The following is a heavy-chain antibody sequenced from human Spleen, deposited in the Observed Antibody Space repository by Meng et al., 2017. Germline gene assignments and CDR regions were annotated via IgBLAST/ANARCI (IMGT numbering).Heavy chain of an antibody. CDR1: GASISSYNW. V-gene: IGHV4-4*02. D-gene: IGHD4-17*01. CDR3: ARVLEDTVTTFDY. CDR2: IYHSGTT. J-gene: IGHJ4*02. Sequence: QVQLQESGPGLGKPSGPPSLPCAFSGASISSYNWWSWVRQPPGKGLEWIGEIYHSGTTNYNPSLKSRITISVDKSKNQFSLRLTSVTAADTAVYYCARVLEDTVTTFDYWGQGTLVTVSS.